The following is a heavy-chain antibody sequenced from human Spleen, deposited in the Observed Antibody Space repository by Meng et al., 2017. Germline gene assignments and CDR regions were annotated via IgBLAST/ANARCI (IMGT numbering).Heavy chain of an antibody. V-gene: IGHV4-34*01. D-gene: IGHD4-11*01. CDR3: ARGPTTMAHDFDY. J-gene: IGHJ4*02. CDR2: VNHSGST. CDR1: GGSFSGYY. Sequence: QVQLQQWGAGLLKPSETLSLTCAVYGGSFSGYYWIWIRQPPGKGREWIGEVNHSGSTNYNPSLESRATISVDTSQNNLSLKLSSVTAADSAVYYCARGPTTMAHDFDYWGQGTLVTVSS.